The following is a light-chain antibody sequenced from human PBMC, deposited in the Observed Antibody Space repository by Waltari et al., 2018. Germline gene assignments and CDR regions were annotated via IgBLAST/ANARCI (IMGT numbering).Light chain of an antibody. Sequence: QSVLTQSPSASGTSGQRVTISCSGSSSNIGRDIVNWYRHLPGTAPKLLIYNNNQRPSGVPDRFSGSKSGTSASLAISVLQSEDEADYYCAAWDDSLNGVVFGGGTKLSVL. CDR3: AAWDDSLNGVV. V-gene: IGLV1-44*01. CDR1: SSNIGRDI. J-gene: IGLJ2*01. CDR2: NNN.